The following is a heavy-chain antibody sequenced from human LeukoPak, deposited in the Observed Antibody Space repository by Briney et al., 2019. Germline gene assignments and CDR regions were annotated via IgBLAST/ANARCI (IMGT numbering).Heavy chain of an antibody. CDR1: GFTFSTLA. CDR2: ISSRGADT. Sequence: GGSLRLSCTASGFTFSTLAMSWVRQAPGKGLEWVSSISSRGADTSYADSVKGRFTISRDNSKNTLYLQLNSLRVDDAAIYYCAKHRRSTLVTAYFDSWGQGTLVTVSS. D-gene: IGHD2-21*02. CDR3: AKHRRSTLVTAYFDS. V-gene: IGHV3-23*01. J-gene: IGHJ4*02.